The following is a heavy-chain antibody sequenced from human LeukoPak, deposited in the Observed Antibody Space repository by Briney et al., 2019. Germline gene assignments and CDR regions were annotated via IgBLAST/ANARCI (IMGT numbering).Heavy chain of an antibody. Sequence: GESLKISCKGSGYSFTGYWIGWVRQMPGKGLEWMGIIYPGDSDTRYSPSFQGQVTISADKSISTAYLQWSSLKASDTAMYYCARTPPYYDFWSGYYSFDYWGQGTLVTVSS. J-gene: IGHJ4*02. CDR2: IYPGDSDT. CDR1: GYSFTGYW. D-gene: IGHD3-3*01. V-gene: IGHV5-51*01. CDR3: ARTPPYYDFWSGYYSFDY.